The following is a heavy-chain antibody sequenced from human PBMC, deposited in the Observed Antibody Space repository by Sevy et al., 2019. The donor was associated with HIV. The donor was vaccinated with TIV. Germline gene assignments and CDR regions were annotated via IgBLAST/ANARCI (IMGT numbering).Heavy chain of an antibody. CDR2: ISAYNGNT. CDR3: ARGPRKYYDSSGYYYPPSY. CDR1: GYTFTSYG. D-gene: IGHD3-22*01. J-gene: IGHJ4*02. V-gene: IGHV1-18*01. Sequence: ASVKVSCEASGYTFTSYGIIWVGQAPGQGLEWMGWISAYNGNTNYAQRLQGRVTMTTDTSTSTDYMELTSLRKDDTAVYYCARGPRKYYDSSGYYYPPSYWGQGTLVTVSS.